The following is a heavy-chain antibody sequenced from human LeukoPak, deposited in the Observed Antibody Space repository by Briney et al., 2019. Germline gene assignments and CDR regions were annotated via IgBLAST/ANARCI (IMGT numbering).Heavy chain of an antibody. D-gene: IGHD4-17*01. J-gene: IGHJ4*02. V-gene: IGHV1-46*01. CDR3: ARRAGAYSHPYDY. Sequence: GASVKVSCKASGYTFTSYYMHWVRQAPGQGLEWMGLINPTGGSTGYAQKFQGRVTMTRDMSTSTDYMELSSLRAEDTAVYYCARRAGAYSHPYDYWGQGTLVTVSS. CDR2: INPTGGST. CDR1: GYTFTSYY.